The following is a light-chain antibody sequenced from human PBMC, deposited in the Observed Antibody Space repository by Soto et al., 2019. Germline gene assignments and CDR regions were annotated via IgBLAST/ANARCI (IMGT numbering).Light chain of an antibody. CDR3: SLYTSSSTRRV. Sequence: QSVLTQPASVSGSPGQSITISCTGTSSDVGGYNYVSWYQQHPGKAPKLMIYDVSNRPSGVSNRFSGSKSGNTASLTISGLQAEDEADYYCSLYTSSSTRRVFGGGTQLTVL. V-gene: IGLV2-14*01. J-gene: IGLJ2*01. CDR2: DVS. CDR1: SSDVGGYNY.